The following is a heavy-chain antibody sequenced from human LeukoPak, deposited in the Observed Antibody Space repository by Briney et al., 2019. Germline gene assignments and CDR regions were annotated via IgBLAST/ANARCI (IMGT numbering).Heavy chain of an antibody. V-gene: IGHV1-24*01. CDR2: FDPEDGET. CDR3: ARASSTSQKDAFDI. CDR1: GYTLTELS. Sequence: ASVKVSCKVFGYTLTELSMHWVRQAPGKGLEWMGGFDPEDGETIYAQKFQGRVTMTEDTSTDTAYMELSSLRSEDTAVYYCARASSTSQKDAFDIWGQGTMVTVSS. D-gene: IGHD2-2*01. J-gene: IGHJ3*02.